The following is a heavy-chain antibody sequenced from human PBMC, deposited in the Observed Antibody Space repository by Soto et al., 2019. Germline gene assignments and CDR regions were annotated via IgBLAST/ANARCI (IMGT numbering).Heavy chain of an antibody. CDR3: ARNWFSVAGRFHFDY. Sequence: SETLSLTCPVSGGSINTYCWSWIRHPPGKGLEWIGYVDYSGNSDSSPSLKSRVTISIDTSKKQVSLKLNSVTAADTAVYYCARNWFSVAGRFHFDYWGQGIPVTVSS. D-gene: IGHD6-19*01. CDR2: VDYSGNS. J-gene: IGHJ4*02. CDR1: GGSINTYC. V-gene: IGHV4-59*01.